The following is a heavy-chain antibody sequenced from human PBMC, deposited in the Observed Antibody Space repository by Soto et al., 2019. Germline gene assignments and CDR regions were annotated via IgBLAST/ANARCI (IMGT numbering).Heavy chain of an antibody. Sequence: VASVKVSCKASGYTFTGYYIHWVRQAPGQGLEWMGWINPNNGGTNYVQKFQGRVTMTRDTSISTAYMELRRLTSDDTAVYYCARDLPLVGTTIWDYWGQGTLVTVS. D-gene: IGHD1-26*01. CDR2: INPNNGGT. CDR3: ARDLPLVGTTIWDY. CDR1: GYTFTGYY. J-gene: IGHJ4*02. V-gene: IGHV1-2*02.